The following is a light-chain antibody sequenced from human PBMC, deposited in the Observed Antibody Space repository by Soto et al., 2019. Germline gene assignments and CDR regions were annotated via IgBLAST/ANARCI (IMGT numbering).Light chain of an antibody. V-gene: IGKV1-5*01. Sequence: DIPMTQSPSTLSASVGDRVTITCRAIQTISRGLAWYQQKTGKAPKVVIYDAATLESGVPSRFRGSGSGTEFTLTISSLQPDDVANYYCQQYKSYKTFGQGTKVEIK. J-gene: IGKJ1*01. CDR1: QTISRG. CDR3: QQYKSYKT. CDR2: DAA.